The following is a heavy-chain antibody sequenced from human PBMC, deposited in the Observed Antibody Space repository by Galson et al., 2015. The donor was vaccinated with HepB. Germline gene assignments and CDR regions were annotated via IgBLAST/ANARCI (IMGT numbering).Heavy chain of an antibody. Sequence: SLRLSCAASGFTFSNYWMTWVRQAPGKGLERVSVIYSGGSTYYADSVKGRFTISRDNSKNTLYLQMNSLRAEDTAVYYCAARRSSVYYYYGMDVWGQGTTVTVSS. CDR1: GFTFSNYW. CDR2: IYSGGST. D-gene: IGHD2-15*01. J-gene: IGHJ6*02. CDR3: AARRSSVYYYYGMDV. V-gene: IGHV3-66*01.